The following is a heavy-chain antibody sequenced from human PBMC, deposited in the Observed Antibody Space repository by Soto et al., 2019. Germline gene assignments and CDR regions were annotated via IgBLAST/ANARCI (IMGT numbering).Heavy chain of an antibody. J-gene: IGHJ6*03. Sequence: GGSLRLSCAASGFTFSSYAMSWVRQAPGKGLEWVSAISGSGGSTYYADSVKGRFTISRDNSKNTLYLQMNSLRAEDTAVYYCHGARVGGMGYYYMDVWGKGTTVTVSS. CDR1: GFTFSSYA. CDR2: ISGSGGST. D-gene: IGHD2-15*01. V-gene: IGHV3-23*01. CDR3: HGARVGGMGYYYMDV.